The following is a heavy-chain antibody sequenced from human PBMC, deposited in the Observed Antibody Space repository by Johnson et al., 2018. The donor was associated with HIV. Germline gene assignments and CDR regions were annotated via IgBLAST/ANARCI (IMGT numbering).Heavy chain of an antibody. CDR1: AFSFSNYA. CDR3: ARACRDGYTCDAFDI. Sequence: VQLVESGGGVVRPGRSLRLSCAASAFSFSNYAMGWVRQAPGKGLEWVSVLFSGGSTYYADSVKGRFTISRDNSKYTLYLQMNSLRAEDTAVYYCARACRDGYTCDAFDIWGQGTTVAVSS. CDR2: LFSGGST. V-gene: IGHV3-66*01. J-gene: IGHJ3*02. D-gene: IGHD5-24*01.